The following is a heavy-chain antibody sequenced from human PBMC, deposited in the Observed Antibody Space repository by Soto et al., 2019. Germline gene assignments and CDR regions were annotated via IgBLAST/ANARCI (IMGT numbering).Heavy chain of an antibody. J-gene: IGHJ4*02. D-gene: IGHD3-22*01. Sequence: QITLKESGPTLMKPTQTLTLTCTFSGFSLSTSGVGVGWIRQPPGKALEWLAVIYWDDDKDYSASLKSRLTITKDTSTNQVVLTMTNMDPVDTATYYCAHQRGTMVIVVEEPFFDYWGQGILVTVSS. CDR3: AHQRGTMVIVVEEPFFDY. CDR1: GFSLSTSGVG. CDR2: IYWDDDK. V-gene: IGHV2-5*02.